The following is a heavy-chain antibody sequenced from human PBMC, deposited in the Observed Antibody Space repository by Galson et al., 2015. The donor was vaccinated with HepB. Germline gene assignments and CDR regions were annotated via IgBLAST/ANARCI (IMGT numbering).Heavy chain of an antibody. CDR1: GITFSNYW. CDR3: VRVGRWVRDWLDGMDV. CDR2: IKQDGSGE. V-gene: IGHV3-7*03. D-gene: IGHD3-9*01. J-gene: IGHJ6*02. Sequence: SLRLSCAGSGITFSNYWISWVRQAPGKGLEWVANIKQDGSGEYYVDSVRGRFTTSGDNAKNSLYLQMNSLRAEDTAVYYCVRVGRWVRDWLDGMDVWGQGTTVTVSS.